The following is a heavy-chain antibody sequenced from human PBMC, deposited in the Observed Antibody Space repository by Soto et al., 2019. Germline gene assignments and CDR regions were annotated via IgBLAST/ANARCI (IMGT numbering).Heavy chain of an antibody. CDR2: IYNGGST. D-gene: IGHD5-18*01. CDR1: GFTVSSNY. Sequence: EVQLVESGGGLVQPGGSLRLSCAASGFTVSSNYMSWVRQAPGKGLEWVSVIYNGGSTYYADSVKGRFTISRDNSKNTLDLQMNSLRVEDTAVYYCASGYSYGAFDYWGQGTLVTVSS. V-gene: IGHV3-66*01. J-gene: IGHJ4*02. CDR3: ASGYSYGAFDY.